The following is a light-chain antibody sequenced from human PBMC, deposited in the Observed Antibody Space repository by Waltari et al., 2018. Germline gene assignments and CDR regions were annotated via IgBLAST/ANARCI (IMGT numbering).Light chain of an antibody. J-gene: IGKJ4*01. CDR1: QSVSSN. Sequence: EIVMTQSPAPLSVAPGERAPLSCRASQSVSSNLAWYQQKPGQAPRLLIYGASTRATGIPARFSGSGSGTEFTLTISSLQSEDFAVYYCQQYNNWPTLTFGGGTKVEIK. CDR2: GAS. CDR3: QQYNNWPTLT. V-gene: IGKV3-15*01.